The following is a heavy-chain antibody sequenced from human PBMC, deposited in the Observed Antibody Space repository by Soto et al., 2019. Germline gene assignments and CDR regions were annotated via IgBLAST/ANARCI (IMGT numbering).Heavy chain of an antibody. CDR1: GYTFTSYG. J-gene: IGHJ4*02. V-gene: IGHV1-18*04. D-gene: IGHD3-9*01. Sequence: ASVKVSCKASGYTFTSYGISWVRQAPGQGLEWMGWISAYNGNTNYAQKLQGRVTMTTDTSTSTAYMELRSLRSDDTAVYYCARAAYYDILTGWDYYFDYWGQGTLVTVSS. CDR3: ARAAYYDILTGWDYYFDY. CDR2: ISAYNGNT.